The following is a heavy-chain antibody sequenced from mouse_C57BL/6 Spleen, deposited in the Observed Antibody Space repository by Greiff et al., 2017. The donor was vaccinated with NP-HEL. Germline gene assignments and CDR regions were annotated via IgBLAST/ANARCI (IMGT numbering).Heavy chain of an antibody. J-gene: IGHJ2*01. CDR3: ARGGDYESFDY. D-gene: IGHD2-4*01. Sequence: EVQLQQSGPELVKPGASVKISCKASGYTFTDYYMNWVKQSHGKSLEWIGDINPNNGGTSYNQKFKGKATLTVDKSSSTAYMELRSLTSEDSAVYYCARGGDYESFDYWGQGTTLTVSS. CDR1: GYTFTDYY. CDR2: INPNNGGT. V-gene: IGHV1-26*01.